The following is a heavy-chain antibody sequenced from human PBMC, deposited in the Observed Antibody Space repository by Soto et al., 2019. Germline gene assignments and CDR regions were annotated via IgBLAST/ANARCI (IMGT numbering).Heavy chain of an antibody. J-gene: IGHJ4*02. Sequence: SETLSLTCAISGGSFSGYYWSWIRQPPGKGLEWIGEINHDGITNYNPSLKSRVTISLDTPKNQFSLKLTSVTAADTAVYYCAGRYCPGGSCYRPWGQGTLVTVS. CDR3: AGRYCPGGSCYRP. D-gene: IGHD2-15*01. CDR1: GGSFSGYY. CDR2: INHDGIT. V-gene: IGHV4-34*01.